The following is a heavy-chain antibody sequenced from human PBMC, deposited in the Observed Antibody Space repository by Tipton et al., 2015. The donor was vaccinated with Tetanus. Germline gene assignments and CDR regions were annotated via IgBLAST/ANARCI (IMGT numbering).Heavy chain of an antibody. CDR2: IYPGDSDT. CDR3: ARAHCSDGACNFDF. J-gene: IGHJ4*02. V-gene: IGHV5-51*01. D-gene: IGHD2-15*01. CDR1: GYIFTNYW. Sequence: QLVQSGGEVKKPGESLKISCKGSGYIFTNYWIGWVRQKPGKGLEWMGIIYPGDSDTRYSPAFQGQVTISGDKSINTAYLQWSSLKASDTSMFYCARAHCSDGACNFDFWGQGALVTVAS.